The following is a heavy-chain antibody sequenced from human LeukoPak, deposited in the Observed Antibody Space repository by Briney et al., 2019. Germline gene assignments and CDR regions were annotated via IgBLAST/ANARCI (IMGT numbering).Heavy chain of an antibody. CDR1: GFTFSIYW. CDR3: ARDDKKYYYDSSLWDY. D-gene: IGHD3-22*01. J-gene: IGHJ4*02. CDR2: INSDGSST. Sequence: GGSLRLSCAASGFTFSIYWMHWVRQAPGKGLVWVSRINSDGSSTSYADSVKGRFTIPRDNAKNTLYLQMNSLRAEDTAVYHCARDDKKYYYDSSLWDYWGQGTLVTVSS. V-gene: IGHV3-74*01.